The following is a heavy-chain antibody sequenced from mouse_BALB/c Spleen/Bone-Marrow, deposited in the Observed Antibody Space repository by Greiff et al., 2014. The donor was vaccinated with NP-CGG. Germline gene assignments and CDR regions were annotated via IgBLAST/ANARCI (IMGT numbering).Heavy chain of an antibody. D-gene: IGHD1-1*01. V-gene: IGHV1-54*01. CDR1: GYAFTNYL. J-gene: IGHJ4*01. CDR3: ARSGYYGSNYAMDY. CDR2: INPGSGGT. Sequence: VKLMESGAKLVRPGTSVKVSCKASGYAFTNYLIEWVKQRPGQGLEWIGVINPGSGGTNYNEKFKGKATLTADKSSSTAYMQLSSLTSDDSAVYFCARSGYYGSNYAMDYWGQGTSVTVSS.